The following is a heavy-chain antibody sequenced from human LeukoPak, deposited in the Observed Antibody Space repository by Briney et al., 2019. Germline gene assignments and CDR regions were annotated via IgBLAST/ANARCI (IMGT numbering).Heavy chain of an antibody. J-gene: IGHJ4*02. CDR3: ASRIAVTPGNFDY. CDR2: INHSGST. V-gene: IGHV4-34*01. Sequence: SSETLSLTCAVYGGSFSGYYWSWIRQPPGKGLEWIGEINHSGSTNYNPSLKSRVTISVDTSKNQFSLKLSSVTAADTAVYYCASRIAVTPGNFDYWGQGTLVTVSS. CDR1: GGSFSGYY. D-gene: IGHD6-19*01.